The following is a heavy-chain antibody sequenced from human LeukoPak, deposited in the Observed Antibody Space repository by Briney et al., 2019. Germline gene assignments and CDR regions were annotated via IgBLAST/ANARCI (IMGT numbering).Heavy chain of an antibody. Sequence: SETLSLTCAVSGGSISSSNWWSWVRQPPGKGLEWIGEIYHSGSTNYNPSLKSRVTISVDKSKNQFSLKLSSVTAADTAVYYCASGYYGSSGLLDYWGQGTLVTVSS. V-gene: IGHV4-4*02. CDR2: IYHSGST. D-gene: IGHD3-22*01. CDR3: ASGYYGSSGLLDY. J-gene: IGHJ4*02. CDR1: GGSISSSNW.